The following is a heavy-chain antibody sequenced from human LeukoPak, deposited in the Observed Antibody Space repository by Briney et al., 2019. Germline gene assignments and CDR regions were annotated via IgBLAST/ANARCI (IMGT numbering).Heavy chain of an antibody. D-gene: IGHD3-22*01. V-gene: IGHV4-39*07. Sequence: PSETLSLTCTVSGGSISSSSYYWGWIRQPPGKGPEWIGSIYYSGSTYYNPSLKSRVTISVDTSKNQFSLKLSSVTAADTAVYYCARETPHSVISGYYLDSVDYFDYWGQGTLVTVSS. CDR2: IYYSGST. CDR3: ARETPHSVISGYYLDSVDYFDY. J-gene: IGHJ4*02. CDR1: GGSISSSSYY.